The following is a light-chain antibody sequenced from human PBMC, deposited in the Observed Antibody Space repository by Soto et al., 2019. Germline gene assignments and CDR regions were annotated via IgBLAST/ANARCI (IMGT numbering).Light chain of an antibody. J-gene: IGLJ2*01. Sequence: QSALTQPASVSGSPGQSITISCTGTSSDVGGYNYVSWYQQHPGKAPKLMTYDVSNRPSGVSNRFSGSKSGNTASLTISGLQAEDEADYYCSSYTSSSTLEVFGGGTKVTVL. V-gene: IGLV2-14*01. CDR3: SSYTSSSTLEV. CDR2: DVS. CDR1: SSDVGGYNY.